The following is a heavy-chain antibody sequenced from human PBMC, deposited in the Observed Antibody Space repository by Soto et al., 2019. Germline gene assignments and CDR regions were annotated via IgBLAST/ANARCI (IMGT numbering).Heavy chain of an antibody. CDR3: ALALYRIDY. J-gene: IGHJ4*02. CDR1: GGSFSGYY. D-gene: IGHD3-16*02. Sequence: SETLSLTCAVYGGSFSGYYWSWIRQPPGKGLEWVGEINHSGSTNYNPSLKSRVTISVDTSKNQFSLKLSSVTAADTAVYYCALALYRIDYWGQGTLVTVSS. V-gene: IGHV4-34*01. CDR2: INHSGST.